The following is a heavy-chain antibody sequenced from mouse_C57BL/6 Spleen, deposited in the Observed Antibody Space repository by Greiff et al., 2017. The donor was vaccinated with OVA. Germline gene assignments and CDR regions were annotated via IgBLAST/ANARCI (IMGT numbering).Heavy chain of an antibody. Sequence: VQLKESGPGLVKPSQSLSLTCSVTGYSITSGYYWNWIRQFPGNKLEWMGYISYDGSNNYNPSLKNRIPITRDTSKNQFFLKLNSVTTEDTATYYCAREDYSNLYYAMDDWGQGTSVTVSS. V-gene: IGHV3-6*01. J-gene: IGHJ4*01. CDR2: ISYDGSN. CDR1: GYSITSGYY. CDR3: AREDYSNLYYAMDD. D-gene: IGHD2-5*01.